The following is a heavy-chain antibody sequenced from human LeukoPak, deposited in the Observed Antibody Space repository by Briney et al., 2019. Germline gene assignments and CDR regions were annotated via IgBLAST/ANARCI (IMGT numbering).Heavy chain of an antibody. CDR2: IKQDGSEK. Sequence: GGSLRLSCAASGFTFSNAWMSWVRQAPGKGLEWVANIKQDGSEKYYVDSVKGRFTISRDNAKNSLYLQMNSLRAEDTAVYYCARGGERFLEWLIYFDYWGQGTLVTVSS. D-gene: IGHD3-3*01. J-gene: IGHJ4*02. CDR1: GFTFSNAW. V-gene: IGHV3-7*01. CDR3: ARGGERFLEWLIYFDY.